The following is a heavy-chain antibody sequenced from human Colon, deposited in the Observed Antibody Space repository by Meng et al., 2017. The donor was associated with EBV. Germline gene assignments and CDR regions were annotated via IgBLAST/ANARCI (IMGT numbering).Heavy chain of an antibody. CDR3: ARDGGVTHIP. CDR2: IYHNGQT. V-gene: IGHV4-4*02. CDR1: GTSISTSNW. D-gene: IGHD2-8*02. J-gene: IGHJ5*02. Sequence: QVLLQESGAGLVKPSGTLSLTCAVSGTSISTSNWWSWIRQSPGEGLEWIGAIYHNGQTNYNPSLKSRVSMSVDESKNEFSLNLKSVTAADTAVHYCARDGGVTHIPWGQGVLVIVSS.